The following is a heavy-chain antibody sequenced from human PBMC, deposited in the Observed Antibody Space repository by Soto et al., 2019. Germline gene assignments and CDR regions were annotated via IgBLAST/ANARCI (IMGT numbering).Heavy chain of an antibody. CDR1: GGSFYNYA. J-gene: IGHJ6*02. D-gene: IGHD6-6*01. V-gene: IGHV1-69*06. Sequence: QVHLVQSGAEVKKPGSSVKVSCKASGGSFYNYAVTWVRQAPGQGLGWVGSIIPIFDKPNYAQKFQGRVTITADTSTSIAYMELSSLSFGDTAVYYCAKRTGLAARLASPAYYGLDVWGQGTTVTVSS. CDR2: IIPIFDKP. CDR3: AKRTGLAARLASPAYYGLDV.